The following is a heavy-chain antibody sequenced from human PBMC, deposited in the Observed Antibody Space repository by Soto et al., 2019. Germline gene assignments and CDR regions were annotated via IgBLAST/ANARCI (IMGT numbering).Heavy chain of an antibody. CDR2: IKQDGSEK. CDR1: GFTFSGYW. Sequence: SLRLSCAASGFTFSGYWMSWVRQAPGKGLEWVAKIKQDGSEKYYVDSVKGRFTISRDNAKNPLYLQMNSLRAEDTAVYYCARVRIGDYATNWGQGTLVTVSS. CDR3: ARVRIGDYATN. J-gene: IGHJ4*02. V-gene: IGHV3-7*01. D-gene: IGHD4-17*01.